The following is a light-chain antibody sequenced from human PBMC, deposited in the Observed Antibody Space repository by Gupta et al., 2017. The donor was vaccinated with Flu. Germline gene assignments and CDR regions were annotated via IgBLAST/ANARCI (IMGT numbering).Light chain of an antibody. CDR2: LNSDGTH. CDR3: QTWGTGIRV. CDR1: SGHSNYA. V-gene: IGLV4-69*01. Sequence: QLVVTQSPSASASLGASVELTCTLSSGHSNYAIAWHQQQPDKGPRFLMKLNSDGTHSNGDGIPDRFSGLSSGAERYLIISSLQSEDEATYYCQTWGTGIRVFGGGTKLTVL. J-gene: IGLJ2*01.